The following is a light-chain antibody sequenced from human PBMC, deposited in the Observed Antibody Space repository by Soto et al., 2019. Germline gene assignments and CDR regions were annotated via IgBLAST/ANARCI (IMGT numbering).Light chain of an antibody. CDR1: QSIGTF. CDR3: QHRFSWPLT. CDR2: DAS. V-gene: IGKV3-11*01. Sequence: DIVLTQFPATLSLSPGDRAILSCRASQSIGTFFAWYQQKPGQAPRLLIYDASKRATGVPSRFSGSGSGTDFTLTISSLEPEDFAVYYCQHRFSWPLTFGGGTTVEL. J-gene: IGKJ4*01.